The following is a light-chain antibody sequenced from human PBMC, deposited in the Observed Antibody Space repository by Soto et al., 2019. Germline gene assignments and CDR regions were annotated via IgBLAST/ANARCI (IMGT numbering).Light chain of an antibody. CDR3: QQYYNTPRT. CDR1: QSVLYSSNNKNY. J-gene: IGKJ1*01. Sequence: DIVMTQSPDSLAVSLGERATINCKSSQSVLYSSNNKNYLAWYQQKPGQPPKLLIYWASTRESGVPDRFSGSGSGTDFTLTISSLQAEDVAVYYCQQYYNTPRTFGPGTKVVIK. V-gene: IGKV4-1*01. CDR2: WAS.